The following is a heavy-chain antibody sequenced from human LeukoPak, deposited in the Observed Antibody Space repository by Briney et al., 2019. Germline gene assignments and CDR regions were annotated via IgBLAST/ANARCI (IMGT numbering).Heavy chain of an antibody. CDR1: GDSVSSNSAA. Sequence: SQTLSLTCAISGDSVSSNSAAWNWIRQSPSRGLEWLGRTYYRSKWYNDYAVSVKSRITINPDTSKNQFSLQLNSVTPEDTAVYYCARDPWVWFGELSWSDGPRSPITHYYYGMDVWGQGTTVTVSS. D-gene: IGHD3-10*01. J-gene: IGHJ6*02. CDR3: ARDPWVWFGELSWSDGPRSPITHYYYGMDV. V-gene: IGHV6-1*01. CDR2: TYYRSKWYN.